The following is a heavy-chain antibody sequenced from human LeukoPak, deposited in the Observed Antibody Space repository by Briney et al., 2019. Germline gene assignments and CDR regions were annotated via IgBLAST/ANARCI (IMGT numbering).Heavy chain of an antibody. Sequence: SETLSLTCDVSGGXVSSTNWWSWVRQSPGKGLERIGEVFHTGSTSYNASLKSRVTISLDKSGNQLSLQLRSVTAADTAVYFCARAPFSYYALDIWGQGTTVTVSS. CDR1: GGXVSSTNW. CDR3: ARAPFSYYALDI. CDR2: VFHTGST. J-gene: IGHJ6*02. V-gene: IGHV4-4*02.